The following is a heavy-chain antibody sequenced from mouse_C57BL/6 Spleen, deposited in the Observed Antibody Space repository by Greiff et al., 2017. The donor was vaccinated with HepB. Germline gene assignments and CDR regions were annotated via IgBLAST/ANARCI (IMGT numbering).Heavy chain of an antibody. CDR2: INPGSGGT. CDR3: ARCYYGNPYAMDY. CDR1: GYAFTNYL. J-gene: IGHJ4*01. V-gene: IGHV1-54*01. D-gene: IGHD2-1*01. Sequence: VQLQQSGAELVRPGTSVKVSCKASGYAFTNYLIEWVKQRPGQGLEWIGVINPGSGGTNYNEKFKGKATLTADKSSSTAYMQLSSLTSEDSAVYFCARCYYGNPYAMDYWGQGTSVTVSS.